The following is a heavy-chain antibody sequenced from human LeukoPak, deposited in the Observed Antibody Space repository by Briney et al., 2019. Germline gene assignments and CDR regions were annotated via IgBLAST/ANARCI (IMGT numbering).Heavy chain of an antibody. CDR3: AKDRYSGYDSGVSIDY. D-gene: IGHD5-12*01. J-gene: IGHJ4*02. CDR1: GFTFSSYG. Sequence: TGGSLRLSCAASGFTFSSYGMSWVRQAPGKGLEWVSAISGSGGSTYYADSVKGRFTISRDNSKNTLYLQMNSLRAEDTAVYYCAKDRYSGYDSGVSIDYWGQGTLVTVSS. V-gene: IGHV3-23*01. CDR2: ISGSGGST.